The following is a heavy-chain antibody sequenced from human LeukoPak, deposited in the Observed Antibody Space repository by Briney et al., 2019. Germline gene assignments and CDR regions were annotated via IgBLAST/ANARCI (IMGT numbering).Heavy chain of an antibody. J-gene: IGHJ4*02. CDR2: IIPIFGTA. Sequence: SVKVSCKASGGTFSCYAISWVRQAPGQGLEWMGGIIPIFGTANYAQKFQGRVTITADESTSTAYMELSSLRSEDTAVYYCARVGSTMVRLPDYWGQGTLVTVSS. CDR1: GGTFSCYA. D-gene: IGHD3-10*01. V-gene: IGHV1-69*13. CDR3: ARVGSTMVRLPDY.